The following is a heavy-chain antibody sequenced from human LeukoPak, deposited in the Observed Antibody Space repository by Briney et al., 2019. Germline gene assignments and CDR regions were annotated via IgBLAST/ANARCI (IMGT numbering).Heavy chain of an antibody. D-gene: IGHD5-18*01. Sequence: ASVKVSCKASGGTFISYAISWVRQAPGQGLGWMGGIIPIFGTANYAQKFQGRVTITADESTSTAYMELSSLRSEDTAVYYCARVGTEMVTVSWFDPWGQGTLVTVSS. V-gene: IGHV1-69*13. CDR1: GGTFISYA. J-gene: IGHJ5*02. CDR2: IIPIFGTA. CDR3: ARVGTEMVTVSWFDP.